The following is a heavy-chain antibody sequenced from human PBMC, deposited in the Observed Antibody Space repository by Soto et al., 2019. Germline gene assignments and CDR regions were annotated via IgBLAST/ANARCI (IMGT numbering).Heavy chain of an antibody. CDR3: ARDKYSSSSQSGGYYYYMDV. V-gene: IGHV3-48*01. CDR2: ISSSSSTI. Sequence: GGSLRLSCAASGFTFSSYSMNWVRQAPGKGLEWVSYISSSSSTIYYADSVKGRFTISRDNAKNSLYLQMNSLRAEDTAVYYCARDKYSSSSQSGGYYYYMDVWGKGTTVTVSS. CDR1: GFTFSSYS. D-gene: IGHD6-6*01. J-gene: IGHJ6*03.